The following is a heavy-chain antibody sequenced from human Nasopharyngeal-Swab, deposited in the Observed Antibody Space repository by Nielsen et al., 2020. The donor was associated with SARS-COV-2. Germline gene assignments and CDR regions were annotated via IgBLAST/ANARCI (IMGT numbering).Heavy chain of an antibody. CDR1: GFTFSSYS. D-gene: IGHD5-18*01. Sequence: GGSLRLSCAASGFTFSSYSMNWVRQAPGKGLEWVSYISSSSSIIYYADSVKGRFTISRDNAKNSLYLQMNSLRDEDTAVYYCASTPYSYAWGDYYYGMDVWGQGTTVTVSS. CDR3: ASTPYSYAWGDYYYGMDV. J-gene: IGHJ6*02. V-gene: IGHV3-48*02. CDR2: ISSSSSII.